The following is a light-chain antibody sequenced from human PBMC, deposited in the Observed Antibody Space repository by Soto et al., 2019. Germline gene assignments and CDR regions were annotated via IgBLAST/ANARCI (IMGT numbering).Light chain of an antibody. J-gene: IGKJ4*01. CDR3: QQYGSSPPLT. Sequence: EIVLTQYPGTMSVSPGERATLSCRASQSVSSSYLAWYQQKPGQAPRLLIYGASNRATGIPDRFSGSGSGTDFTLTISRMEPEDFAVYYCQQYGSSPPLTFGGGTKVEIK. V-gene: IGKV3-20*01. CDR2: GAS. CDR1: QSVSSSY.